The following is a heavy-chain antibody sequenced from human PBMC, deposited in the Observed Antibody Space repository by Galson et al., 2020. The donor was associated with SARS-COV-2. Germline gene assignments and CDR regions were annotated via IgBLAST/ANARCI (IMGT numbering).Heavy chain of an antibody. D-gene: IGHD2-8*02. CDR3: ARALREVNMILVVLGYYYYMDV. CDR1: GGSFSGYY. CDR2: INHSGST. Sequence: ETLSLTCAVYGGSFSGYYWSWIRQPPGKGLEWIGEINHSGSTKYKPSLKNRATISIDTSKNQFSLKLSSVSAADAAVYYCARALREVNMILVVLGYYYYMDVWGKGTTVTISS. V-gene: IGHV4-34*01. J-gene: IGHJ6*03.